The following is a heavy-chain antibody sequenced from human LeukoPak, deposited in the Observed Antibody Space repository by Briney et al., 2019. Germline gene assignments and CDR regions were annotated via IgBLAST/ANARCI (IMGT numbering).Heavy chain of an antibody. CDR2: IYWNDVE. D-gene: IGHD2-2*01. CDR1: GFSLSTSGVG. CDR3: ALCAQIVSCSSTSCLKWFDP. J-gene: IGHJ5*02. Sequence: SGPTLVNPTQTLTLTCTFSGFSLSTSGVGVGWIRQPPGKALEWLALIYWNDVEHYSPSLKSRFTITKDTSKKQVVLKMTNMDPVAITAAYTALCAQIVSCSSTSCLKWFDPWGQGTLVTVSS. V-gene: IGHV2-5*01.